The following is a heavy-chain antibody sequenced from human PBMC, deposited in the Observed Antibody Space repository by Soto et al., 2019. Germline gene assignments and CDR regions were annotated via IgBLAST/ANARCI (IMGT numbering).Heavy chain of an antibody. J-gene: IGHJ4*02. CDR1: GGTFSSYT. CDR2: IIPILGIA. CDR3: AGGPRVRGVIPFDY. Sequence: QVQLVQSGAEVKKPGSSVKVSCKASGGTFSSYTISWVRQAPGQGLEWMGRIIPILGIANYAQKFQGRVTXXAXESXSIGYMERSRLRSEDTAVYYGAGGPRVRGVIPFDYWGQGTLFTVSS. D-gene: IGHD3-10*01. V-gene: IGHV1-69*02.